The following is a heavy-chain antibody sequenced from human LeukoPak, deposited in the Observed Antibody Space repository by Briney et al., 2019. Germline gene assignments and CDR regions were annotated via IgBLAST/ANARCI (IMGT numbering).Heavy chain of an antibody. CDR3: TRADLIWYATSYYYFDY. V-gene: IGHV3-49*04. D-gene: IGHD2-8*01. CDR1: AFTFGDYA. J-gene: IGHJ4*02. Sequence: QSGGSLRLSCTTSAFTFGDYAISWVRQAPGKGLQWVGFIRSKTYGGTTLYAASLEGRFTISRDDSKSIAYLHMNSLKTEDTAIYYCTRADLIWYATSYYYFDYWGQGTLVTVSS. CDR2: IRSKTYGGTT.